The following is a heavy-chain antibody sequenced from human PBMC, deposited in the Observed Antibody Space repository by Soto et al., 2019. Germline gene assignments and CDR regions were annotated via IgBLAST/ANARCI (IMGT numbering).Heavy chain of an antibody. CDR3: ARDSGYGKASSVNHYFDY. CDR2: IKFDATNI. J-gene: IGHJ4*02. CDR1: GFTYIYYW. Sequence: EVQLVESGGGLVQPGGSLRLSCVASGFTYIYYWMSWIRQAPGKGLEWVARIKFDATNIQIPDSAKGQLTISRDNAENSLYLQMRSLGDGDTAVYYCARDSGYGKASSVNHYFDYWGQGRLVTVSS. D-gene: IGHD3-10*01. V-gene: IGHV3-7*01.